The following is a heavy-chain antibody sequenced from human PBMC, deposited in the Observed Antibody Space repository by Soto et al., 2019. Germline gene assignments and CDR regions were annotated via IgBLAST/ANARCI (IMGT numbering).Heavy chain of an antibody. CDR2: IYYSGST. V-gene: IGHV4-31*03. J-gene: IGHJ4*02. CDR1: GGSISSGGYY. D-gene: IGHD1-20*01. Sequence: TLSLTCTVSGGSISSGGYYWSWIRQHPGKGLEWIGYIYYSGSTYYNPSLKSRVTISVDTSKNQFSLKLSSVTAADTAVYYCARFNWNPEPSHYYFDYWGQGTLVTVSS. CDR3: ARFNWNPEPSHYYFDY.